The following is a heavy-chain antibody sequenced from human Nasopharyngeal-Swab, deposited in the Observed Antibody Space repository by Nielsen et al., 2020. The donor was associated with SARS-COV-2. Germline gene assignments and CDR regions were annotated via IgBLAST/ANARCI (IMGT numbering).Heavy chain of an antibody. J-gene: IGHJ4*02. CDR2: IYSGGST. CDR3: ARDPGAGY. Sequence: VRQAPGKGLEWVSVIYSGGSTYYADSVKGRFTISRDNSKNTLYLQMNSLRAEDTDVYYCARDPGAGYWGQGTLVTVSS. V-gene: IGHV3-53*01.